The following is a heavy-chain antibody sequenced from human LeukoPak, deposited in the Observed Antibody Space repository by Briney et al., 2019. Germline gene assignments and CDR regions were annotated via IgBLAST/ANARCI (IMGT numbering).Heavy chain of an antibody. J-gene: IGHJ4*02. CDR2: ITSSSSDT. CDR1: GFTFSDYY. Sequence: KSGGSLRLSCAASGFTFSDYYMSWIRQAPGKGLEWVSYITSSSSDTNYADSVKGRFTISRDNAKKSLYLQMNSLRAEDTAVYYCARDYDILTGYFRGGFDYWGRGTLVTVSS. CDR3: ARDYDILTGYFRGGFDY. V-gene: IGHV3-11*05. D-gene: IGHD3-9*01.